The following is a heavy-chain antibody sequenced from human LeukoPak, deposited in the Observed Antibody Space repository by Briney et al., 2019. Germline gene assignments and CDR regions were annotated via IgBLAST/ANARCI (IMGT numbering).Heavy chain of an antibody. V-gene: IGHV4-59*08. J-gene: IGHJ3*02. D-gene: IGHD3-10*01. CDR1: GGSISSYY. Sequence: SETLSLTCTVSGGSISSYYWSWIRQPPGKGLEWIGYIYYSGSTNYNPSLKSRVTISVDTSKNQFSLKLSSVTAVDTAVYYCARGPYFTMVRERRHAFDIWGQGTMVTVSS. CDR3: ARGPYFTMVRERRHAFDI. CDR2: IYYSGST.